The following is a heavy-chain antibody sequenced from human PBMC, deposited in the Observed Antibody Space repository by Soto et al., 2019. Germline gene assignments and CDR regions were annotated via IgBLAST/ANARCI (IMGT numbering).Heavy chain of an antibody. CDR3: ARNKKRYFDWWDFDY. J-gene: IGHJ4*02. V-gene: IGHV3-33*01. Sequence: VQLVESGGGVVQPGRSLRLSCAASGFTFSSYGMHWVRQAPGKGLEWVAVIWYDGSNKYYADSVKGRFTISRDNSKNTLYLQMNSLRAEDTAVYYCARNKKRYFDWWDFDYWGQGTLVTVSS. D-gene: IGHD3-9*01. CDR1: GFTFSSYG. CDR2: IWYDGSNK.